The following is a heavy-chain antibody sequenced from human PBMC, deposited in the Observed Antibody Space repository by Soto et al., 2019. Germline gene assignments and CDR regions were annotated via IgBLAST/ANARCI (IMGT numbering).Heavy chain of an antibody. CDR3: ASGQVVAAQN. CDR2: IYHSGST. J-gene: IGHJ4*02. CDR1: GGSISSGGYY. Sequence: QVQLQESGSGLVKPSQTLSLTCAVSGGSISSGGYYWSWIRQPPGKGLEWIGYIYHSGSTYYNPSHKRRVTISVHRSKNKFSLKLSFVTAADTAVYYCASGQVVAAQNWGQGTLVTVSS. D-gene: IGHD2-15*01. V-gene: IGHV4-30-2*01.